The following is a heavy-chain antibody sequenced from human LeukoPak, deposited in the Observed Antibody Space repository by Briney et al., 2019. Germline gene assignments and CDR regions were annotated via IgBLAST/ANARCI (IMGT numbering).Heavy chain of an antibody. CDR3: VRSKSGTYGWFDH. J-gene: IGHJ5*02. Sequence: SETLSLTCTVSGGSITSYYWSWIRQPPGKGLEWIGYIYYSGTTNYNPSLKSRVTISVDTSKNQFSLKVNSVTAADTAVYYCVRSKSGTYGWFDHWGQGTLVTVSS. D-gene: IGHD4-17*01. CDR1: GGSITSYY. CDR2: IYYSGTT. V-gene: IGHV4-59*01.